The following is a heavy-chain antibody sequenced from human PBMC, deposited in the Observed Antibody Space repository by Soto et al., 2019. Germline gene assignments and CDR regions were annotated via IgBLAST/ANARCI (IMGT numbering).Heavy chain of an antibody. CDR1: GGSISSSSDY. D-gene: IGHD6-6*01. CDR3: ARREYSSSSWFDP. Sequence: SETLSRTCIVCGGSISSSSDYWRWIRHPPGKGLEWIGIIYYSGITYYNPSLKSRVTISVDTSKNQFSLKLSSVTAADTAVYYCARREYSSSSWFDPWGQGTLVTVPQ. CDR2: IYYSGIT. V-gene: IGHV4-39*01. J-gene: IGHJ5*02.